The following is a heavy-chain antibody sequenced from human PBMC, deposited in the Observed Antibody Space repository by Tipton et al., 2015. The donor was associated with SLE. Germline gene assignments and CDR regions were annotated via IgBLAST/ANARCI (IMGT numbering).Heavy chain of an antibody. D-gene: IGHD3-10*01. V-gene: IGHV3-7*01. CDR1: EFISGSYW. CDR2: IREDGGLQ. CDR3: ARDDYASGIT. J-gene: IGHJ5*02. Sequence: SLRLSCAASEFISGSYWMTWVRQAPGKGLEWVANIREDGGLQYYLDSVRGRFTISRDNAKNSLYLQMNSLRVEDTAVYFCARDDYASGITWGQGTLVTVSS.